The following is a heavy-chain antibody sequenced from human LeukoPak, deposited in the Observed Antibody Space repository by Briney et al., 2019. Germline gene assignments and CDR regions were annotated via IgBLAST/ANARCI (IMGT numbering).Heavy chain of an antibody. V-gene: IGHV3-43*01. CDR3: AKDIRAYCGGDCYGMGV. J-gene: IGHJ6*02. Sequence: GGSLRLSCAASGFTFDDYTMHWVRQAPGKGLEWVSLISWDGGSTYYADSVKGRFTISRDNSKNSLYLQMNSLRTEDTALYYCAKDIRAYCGGDCYGMGVWGQGTTVTVSS. D-gene: IGHD2-21*01. CDR1: GFTFDDYT. CDR2: ISWDGGST.